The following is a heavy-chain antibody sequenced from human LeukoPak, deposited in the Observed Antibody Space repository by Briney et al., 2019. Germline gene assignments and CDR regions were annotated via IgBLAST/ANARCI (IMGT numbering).Heavy chain of an antibody. CDR2: MSGSVSSI. Sequence: VGSLRLSCAASVLAFSTYAITCGAESPGNGPKCGSGMSGSVSSIPYADSVKGWLTISRDNSKNTLYLQMNTLRAEDTAVYYCAKDEDYHDSGSYYDALDIWGQGTMVTVSS. CDR3: AKDEDYHDSGSYYDALDI. D-gene: IGHD3-10*01. J-gene: IGHJ3*02. V-gene: IGHV3-23*01. CDR1: VLAFSTYA.